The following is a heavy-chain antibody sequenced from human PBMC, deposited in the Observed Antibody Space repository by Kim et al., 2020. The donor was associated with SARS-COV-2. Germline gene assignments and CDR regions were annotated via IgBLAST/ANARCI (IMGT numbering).Heavy chain of an antibody. CDR1: GGTFSSYA. D-gene: IGHD4-17*01. Sequence: SVKVSYKASGGTFSSYAISWVRQAPGQGLEWMGRIIPILGIANYAQKFQGRVTITADKSTSTAYMELSSLRSEDTAVYYCARVQTTVTEYYYYGMDVWGQGTTVTVSS. J-gene: IGHJ6*02. CDR2: IIPILGIA. V-gene: IGHV1-69*04. CDR3: ARVQTTVTEYYYYGMDV.